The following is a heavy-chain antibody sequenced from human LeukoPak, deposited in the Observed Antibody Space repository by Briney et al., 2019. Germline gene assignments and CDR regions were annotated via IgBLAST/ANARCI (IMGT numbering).Heavy chain of an antibody. J-gene: IGHJ4*02. V-gene: IGHV1-18*01. CDR1: GYTFTSYG. Sequence: ASVKVSCKASGYTFTSYGISWVRQAPGQGLEWMGWISAYNGNTNYAQKLQGRVTMTEDTSTDTAYMELSSLRSEDTAVYYCATDSSGWYSFDYWGQGTLVTVSS. D-gene: IGHD6-19*01. CDR3: ATDSSGWYSFDY. CDR2: ISAYNGNT.